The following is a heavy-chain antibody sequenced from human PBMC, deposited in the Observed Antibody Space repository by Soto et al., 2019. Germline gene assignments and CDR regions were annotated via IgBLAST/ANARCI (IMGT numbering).Heavy chain of an antibody. Sequence: TSETLSLTCTVSGDTSTSYYWGWIRQAPGKGLEWIGHIHNSGTSTHNPSLNGRVTISIDMSKKQFSLKLTSLTSADPAVYYCARDFYDSVGYTWFDSWSQGTLVTVSS. CDR3: ARDFYDSVGYTWFDS. D-gene: IGHD3-22*01. V-gene: IGHV4-59*01. J-gene: IGHJ5*01. CDR1: GDTSTSYY. CDR2: IHNSGTS.